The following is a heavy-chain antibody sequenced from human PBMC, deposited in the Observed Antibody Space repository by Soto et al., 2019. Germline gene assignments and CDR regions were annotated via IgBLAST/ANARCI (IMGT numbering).Heavy chain of an antibody. V-gene: IGHV1-69*01. CDR1: GGTFSSYA. CDR2: IIPIFGTA. Sequence: QVPLVQSGAEVKKPGSSVKVSCKASGGTFSSYAISWVRQAPGQGLEWMGGIIPIFGTANYAQKFQGRVTITADESTSTAYMELSSLRSEDTAVYYCAGERYCSSTSCYDAFDIWGQGTMVTVSS. D-gene: IGHD2-2*01. J-gene: IGHJ3*02. CDR3: AGERYCSSTSCYDAFDI.